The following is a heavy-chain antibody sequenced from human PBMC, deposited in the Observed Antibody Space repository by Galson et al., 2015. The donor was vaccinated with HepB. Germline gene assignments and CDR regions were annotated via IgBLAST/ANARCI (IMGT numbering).Heavy chain of an antibody. CDR3: ARDLGYSSGGWYHFDY. CDR1: GFTDSSNY. J-gene: IGHJ4*02. V-gene: IGHV3-66*01. D-gene: IGHD6-19*01. CDR2: IYSGGST. Sequence: SLRLSCAASGFTDSSNYMSWVRQAPGKGLEWVSLIYSGGSTYYADSVKGRFTITRDNSKNTLYLHMNSLRAEDTAVYYCARDLGYSSGGWYHFDYWGQGTLVTVSS.